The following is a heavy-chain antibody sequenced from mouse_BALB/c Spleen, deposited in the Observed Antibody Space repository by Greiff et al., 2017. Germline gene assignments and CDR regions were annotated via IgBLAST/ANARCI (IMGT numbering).Heavy chain of an antibody. D-gene: IGHD3-2*01. CDR2: INSNGGST. J-gene: IGHJ4*01. CDR1: GFTFSSYY. Sequence: DVKLVESGGGLVKLGGSLKLSCAASGFTFSSYYMSWVRQTPEKRLELVAAINSNGGSTYYPDTVKGRFTISRDNAKNTLYLQMSSLKSEDTALYYCARHPYDSSGSRAMDYWGQGTSVTVSS. V-gene: IGHV5-6-2*01. CDR3: ARHPYDSSGSRAMDY.